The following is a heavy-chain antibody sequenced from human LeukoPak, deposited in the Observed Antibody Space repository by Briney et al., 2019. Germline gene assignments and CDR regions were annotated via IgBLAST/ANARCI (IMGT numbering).Heavy chain of an antibody. V-gene: IGHV1-2*02. J-gene: IGHJ4*02. CDR2: INPNSGGT. CDR1: GYTFTGYY. Sequence: ASVKVSCKASGYTFTGYYMHWVRQAPGQGLEWMGCINPNSGGTNYAQKFQGRVTMTRDTSISTAYMELSRLRSDDTAVYYCARSPRYCSGGSCYSIDYWGQGTLVTVSS. D-gene: IGHD2-15*01. CDR3: ARSPRYCSGGSCYSIDY.